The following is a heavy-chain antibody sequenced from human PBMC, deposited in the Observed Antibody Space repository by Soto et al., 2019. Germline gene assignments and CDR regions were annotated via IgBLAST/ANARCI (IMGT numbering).Heavy chain of an antibody. J-gene: IGHJ4*02. V-gene: IGHV5-51*01. CDR2: IYPGDSDT. D-gene: IGHD6-13*01. CDR3: AVFRSSWFGDGRLDS. Sequence: GESLKISCKGSGYSFTNHWIGWVRHLPGRGLEWMGIIYPGDSDTKYNPSFEGQVSLSVDKSLNTAYLQWSSLKASDTAIYYCAVFRSSWFGDGRLDSWGPGTLVTLS. CDR1: GYSFTNHW.